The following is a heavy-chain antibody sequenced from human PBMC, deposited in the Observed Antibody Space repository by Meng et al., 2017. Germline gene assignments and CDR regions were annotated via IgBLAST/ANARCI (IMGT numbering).Heavy chain of an antibody. CDR2: IYSGGST. Sequence: GGSLRLSCAASGFTVSSNYMSWVRQAPGKGLEWVSVIYSGGSTYYADSVKGRFTISRDNSKNTLYLQMNSLRAEDTAVYYCARDRTGVSYAFDIWGQGTKVTVSS. J-gene: IGHJ3*02. V-gene: IGHV3-53*01. CDR1: GFTVSSNY. CDR3: ARDRTGVSYAFDI. D-gene: IGHD1-14*01.